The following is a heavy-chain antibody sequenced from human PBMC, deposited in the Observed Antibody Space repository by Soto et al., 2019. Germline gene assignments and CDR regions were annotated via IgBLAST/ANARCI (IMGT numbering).Heavy chain of an antibody. Sequence: QAQLEQSGPEVKKPGASVNVSCKASGYTFSSYSISWVRQAPGQGLEWMGWISAYNGNTNYAQKLKGRVTMTRDTYTKTDNMELRSLTSDDTAVYYCARAVYGGNSGSWYSDLWGRGTLVTVSS. V-gene: IGHV1-18*01. D-gene: IGHD4-17*01. CDR2: ISAYNGNT. CDR3: ARAVYGGNSGSWYSDL. CDR1: GYTFSSYS. J-gene: IGHJ2*01.